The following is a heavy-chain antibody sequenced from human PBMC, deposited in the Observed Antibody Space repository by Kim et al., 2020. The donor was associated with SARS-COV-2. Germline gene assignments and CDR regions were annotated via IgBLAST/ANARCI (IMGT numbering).Heavy chain of an antibody. CDR2: ISGSGGST. V-gene: IGHV3-23*01. Sequence: GGSLRLSCAASGFTFSSYAMNWVRQAPGKGLEWVSAISGSGGSTYYADSVKGRFTVSRDNSKNTLYLQMNSLRAEDTAVYYCAKDSCGDCCSRFDPWGQGTLVTVSS. J-gene: IGHJ5*02. D-gene: IGHD2-21*02. CDR3: AKDSCGDCCSRFDP. CDR1: GFTFSSYA.